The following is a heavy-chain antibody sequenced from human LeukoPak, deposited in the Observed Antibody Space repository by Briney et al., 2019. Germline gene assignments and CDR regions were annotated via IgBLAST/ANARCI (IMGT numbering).Heavy chain of an antibody. CDR3: ARDFVGGSPDYFDF. Sequence: GGALRLSRAGSPFSFRYFSSHLVPQGPDKGLEWVAVISDDGTIKIYRDSVKGRFTISSDNSKNTLYLEMNSLRAEDTALYYCARDFVGGSPDYFDFWGQGTLVTVSS. CDR1: PFSFRYFS. J-gene: IGHJ4*02. D-gene: IGHD3-16*01. CDR2: ISDDGTIK. V-gene: IGHV3-30*04.